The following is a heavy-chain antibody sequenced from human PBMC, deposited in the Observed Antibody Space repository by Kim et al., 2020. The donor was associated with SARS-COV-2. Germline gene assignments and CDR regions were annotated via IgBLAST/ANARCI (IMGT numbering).Heavy chain of an antibody. CDR1: GFILSDYY. J-gene: IGHJ4*02. CDR2: ISSSSNDT. CDR3: TRPSSGG. D-gene: IGHD2-15*01. Sequence: GGSLRLSCAASGFILSDYYMSWIRQAPGKGLEWVSSISSSSNDTNYADSVKGRFTISRDNAKNSLYLQMNSLRADDTAVYYCTRPSSGGWGQGTLVTVSS. V-gene: IGHV3-11*03.